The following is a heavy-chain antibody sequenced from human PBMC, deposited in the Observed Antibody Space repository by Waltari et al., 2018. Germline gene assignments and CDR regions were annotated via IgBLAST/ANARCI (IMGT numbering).Heavy chain of an antibody. V-gene: IGHV4-4*02. J-gene: IGHJ4*02. CDR2: IYHSGGT. D-gene: IGHD6-13*01. CDR1: GGSISSSNW. CDR3: ARSKINLYSSSWLIDY. Sequence: QVQLQESGPGLVKPSGTLSLTCAVSGGSISSSNWWSWVRQPPGKGQEWIGEIYHSGGTNYNPSPKSRVTISVDKSKNQFSLKLSSVTAADMAVYYCARSKINLYSSSWLIDYWGQGTLVTVSS.